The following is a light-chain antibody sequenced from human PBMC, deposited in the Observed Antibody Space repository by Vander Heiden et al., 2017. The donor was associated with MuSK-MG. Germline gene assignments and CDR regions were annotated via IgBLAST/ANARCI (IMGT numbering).Light chain of an antibody. J-gene: IGLJ1*01. CDR2: EVS. V-gene: IGLV2-8*01. CDR3: SSYAGSNNLKV. CDR1: SSDVGGYNY. Sequence: QSALTQPPSASGSPGQSVTISCTGTSSDVGGYNYVSWYQQHPGKAPNLMIYEVSKRPSGVPDRFSGSKSGNTASLTVSGLQAEDEADYYSSSYAGSNNLKVFGGGTKVTVL.